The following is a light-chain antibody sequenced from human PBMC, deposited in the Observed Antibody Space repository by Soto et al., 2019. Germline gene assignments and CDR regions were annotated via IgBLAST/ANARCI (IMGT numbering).Light chain of an antibody. CDR2: EVR. CDR1: NTDVGGYNY. CDR3: TSYTPTGALV. V-gene: IGLV2-14*01. J-gene: IGLJ6*01. Sequence: VLTQPASVSGSPGQSITVSCTGTNTDVGGYNYVSWYQHRPGKAPRLMIYEVRNRLSGVSNRFSGSKSGNTASLTISGLQSEDEADYYCTSYTPTGALVFGSGTKVTVL.